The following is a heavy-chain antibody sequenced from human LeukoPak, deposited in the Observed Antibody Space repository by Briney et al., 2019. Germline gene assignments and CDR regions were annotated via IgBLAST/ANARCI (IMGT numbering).Heavy chain of an antibody. J-gene: IGHJ4*02. CDR3: ARQITMVRGVNVYFDY. D-gene: IGHD3-10*01. Sequence: GESLKISCKGSGYSFTSYWIGWVRQMPGKGLEWMGIIYPGDSDTRYSPSFQGQVTISADKSISTAYLQWSSLKASDTAMYYCARQITMVRGVNVYFDYWGQGTLVTVSS. V-gene: IGHV5-51*01. CDR1: GYSFTSYW. CDR2: IYPGDSDT.